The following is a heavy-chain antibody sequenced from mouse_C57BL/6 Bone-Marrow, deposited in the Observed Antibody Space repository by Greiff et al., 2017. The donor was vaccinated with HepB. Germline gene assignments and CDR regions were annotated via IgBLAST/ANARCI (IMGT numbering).Heavy chain of an antibody. Sequence: VMLVESGAELARPGASVKMSCKASGYTFTSYTMHWVKQRPGQGLEWIGYINPSSGYTKYNQKFKDKATLTADKSSSTAYMQLSSLTSEDSAVYYCARLWYLYYFDYWGQGTTLTVSS. CDR1: GYTFTSYT. CDR2: INPSSGYT. CDR3: ARLWYLYYFDY. V-gene: IGHV1-4*01. J-gene: IGHJ2*01. D-gene: IGHD2-1*01.